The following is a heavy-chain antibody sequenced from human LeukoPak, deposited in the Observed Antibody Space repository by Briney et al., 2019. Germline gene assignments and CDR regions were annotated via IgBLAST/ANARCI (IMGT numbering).Heavy chain of an antibody. CDR2: ISRSSSDI. D-gene: IGHD6-6*01. Sequence: GGSLRLSCVASEFTFSSYAMNWVRQAPGKGLEWVSSISRSSSDIYYADSVKGRFTISRDNARNTLYLQMNSLRVEDPAVYYCAREYSSSLLGMDVWGQGTTVTVSS. J-gene: IGHJ6*02. CDR1: EFTFSSYA. CDR3: AREYSSSLLGMDV. V-gene: IGHV3-21*01.